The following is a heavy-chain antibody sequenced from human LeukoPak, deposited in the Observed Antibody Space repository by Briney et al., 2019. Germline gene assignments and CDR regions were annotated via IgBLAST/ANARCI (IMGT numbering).Heavy chain of an antibody. J-gene: IGHJ6*03. V-gene: IGHV4-38-2*01. Sequence: GSLRLSCAASGFTFSDYYMSWIRQAPGKGLEWIGSIYYSGSTYYNPSLKSRVTISVDTSKNQFSLKLSSVTAADTAVYYCARSHYDSSGYYPPGPYYYYMDVWGKGTTVTVSS. CDR3: ARSHYDSSGYYPPGPYYYYMDV. D-gene: IGHD3-22*01. CDR1: GFTFSDYY. CDR2: IYYSGST.